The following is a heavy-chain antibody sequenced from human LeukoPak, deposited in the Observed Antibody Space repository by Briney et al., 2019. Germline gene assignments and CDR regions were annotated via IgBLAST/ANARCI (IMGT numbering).Heavy chain of an antibody. J-gene: IGHJ4*02. V-gene: IGHV1-18*01. Sequence: EASVKDSCKASGYTFTNYGISWVRQAPGQGLEWMGRISGDNGNTNYAQKLQGRVTMTTDTSTSTAYMELRSLRSDDTAVYYCAKDKDSSSWYYFDYWGQGTLVTVSS. CDR1: GYTFTNYG. CDR2: ISGDNGNT. D-gene: IGHD6-13*01. CDR3: AKDKDSSSWYYFDY.